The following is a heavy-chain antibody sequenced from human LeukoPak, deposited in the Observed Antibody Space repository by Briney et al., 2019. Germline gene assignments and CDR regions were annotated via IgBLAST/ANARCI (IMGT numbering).Heavy chain of an antibody. CDR1: GGSISSSSYY. CDR2: IYYSGTT. V-gene: IGHV4-39*07. CDR3: ARDPDFWSGYYNFDY. Sequence: SETLSLTCTVSGGSISSSSYYWGWIRQPPGKGLEWIGSIYYSGTTYYNPSLKSRVTISVDTSKNQFSLKLNSVTAADTAVYYCARDPDFWSGYYNFDYWGQGTLVTVSS. D-gene: IGHD3-3*01. J-gene: IGHJ4*02.